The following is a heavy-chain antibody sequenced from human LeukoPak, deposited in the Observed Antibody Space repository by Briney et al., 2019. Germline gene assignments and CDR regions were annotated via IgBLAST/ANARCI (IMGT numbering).Heavy chain of an antibody. CDR3: ARGQYSSGWYQY. CDR1: GGSFSNDY. Sequence: SETLSLTCAVYGGSFSNDYWSWIRQPPGKGLEWIGETNHSGSTNYNPSLKSRVTISEDTSKNQFSLKLSSVTAADTAVYYCARGQYSSGWYQYWGQGTLVTVSS. CDR2: TNHSGST. D-gene: IGHD6-19*01. V-gene: IGHV4-34*01. J-gene: IGHJ4*02.